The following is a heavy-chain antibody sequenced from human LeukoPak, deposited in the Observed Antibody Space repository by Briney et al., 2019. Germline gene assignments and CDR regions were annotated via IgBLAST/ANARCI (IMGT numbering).Heavy chain of an antibody. J-gene: IGHJ4*02. D-gene: IGHD2-2*01. CDR1: GYTFTDYY. Sequence: ASVKVSCKASGYTFTDYYMHWVRQAPGQGFEWMGWVNPNDGDTNYAQKFQGGVTMTRDTSISTAHMEVSRLRSDDTAVYYCARANFLYCSSSTCLFDYWGQGALVTVSS. V-gene: IGHV1-2*02. CDR3: ARANFLYCSSSTCLFDY. CDR2: VNPNDGDT.